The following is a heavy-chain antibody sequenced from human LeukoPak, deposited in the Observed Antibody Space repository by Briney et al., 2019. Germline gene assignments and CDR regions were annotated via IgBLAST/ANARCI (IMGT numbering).Heavy chain of an antibody. D-gene: IGHD3-10*01. CDR1: RFTFDDYA. Sequence: PGRSPRLSCAASRFTFDDYAMHWVRQAPGKGLEWVSGITWNSGSVGYADSVKGRFTISRDNAKNSLYLQMNSLRAEDTALYYCAKDIGTSGSSLDYWGQGTLVTVSS. V-gene: IGHV3-9*01. CDR3: AKDIGTSGSSLDY. CDR2: ITWNSGSV. J-gene: IGHJ4*02.